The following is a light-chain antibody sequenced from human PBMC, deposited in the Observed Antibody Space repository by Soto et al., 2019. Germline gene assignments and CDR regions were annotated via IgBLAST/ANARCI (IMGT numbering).Light chain of an antibody. CDR2: HSD. CDR3: ATWDDGLNAYV. CDR1: SFNIGSND. V-gene: IGLV1-44*01. Sequence: QSVLTQPPSASGTPGQRVTISCSGNSFNIGSNDVNWYQHLPGSAPKLLIYHSDQRPSGVPARFSGSRSGTSASLAISGLQSEDEGDYYCATWDDGLNAYVFGSETKVTVL. J-gene: IGLJ1*01.